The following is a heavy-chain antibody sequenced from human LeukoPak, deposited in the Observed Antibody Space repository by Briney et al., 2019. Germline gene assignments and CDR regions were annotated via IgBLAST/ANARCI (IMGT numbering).Heavy chain of an antibody. D-gene: IGHD2-21*01. Sequence: SETLSLTCTVSGGSISSGGYYWSWIRQPPGKGLEWIGYIYHSGSTYYNPSLKSRVTISVDRSKNQFSLKLSSVTAADTAVYYCARSIRTSHFDYWGQGTLVTVSS. CDR3: ARSIRTSHFDY. CDR2: IYHSGST. J-gene: IGHJ4*02. V-gene: IGHV4-30-2*01. CDR1: GGSISSGGYY.